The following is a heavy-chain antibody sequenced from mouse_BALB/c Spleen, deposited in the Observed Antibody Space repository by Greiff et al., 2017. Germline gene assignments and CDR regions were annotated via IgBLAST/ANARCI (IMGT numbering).Heavy chain of an antibody. CDR3: ARRYGLAWFAY. Sequence: QVQLKESGAELVRPGTSVKVSCKASGYAFTNYLIEWVKQRPGQGLEWIGVINPGSGGTNYNEKFKGKATLTADKSSSTAYMQLSSLTSDDSAVYFCARRYGLAWFAYWGQGTLVTVSA. J-gene: IGHJ3*01. CDR2: INPGSGGT. V-gene: IGHV1-54*01. CDR1: GYAFTNYL. D-gene: IGHD1-1*02.